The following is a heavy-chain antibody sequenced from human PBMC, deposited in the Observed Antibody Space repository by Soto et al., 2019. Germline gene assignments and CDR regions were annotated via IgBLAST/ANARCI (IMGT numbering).Heavy chain of an antibody. CDR3: ASTGYYYGMDV. CDR1: GGSISSYY. CDR2: IYTSGST. Sequence: QVQLQESGPGLVKPSETLYLTCTVSGGSISSYYWSWIRQPAGQGLEWIGRIYTSGSTNYNPSLKSRVTMSVDTSKNQFYLQLSSVTAADTAVDYCASTGYYYGMDVWGQGTPVTVSS. V-gene: IGHV4-4*07. J-gene: IGHJ6*02.